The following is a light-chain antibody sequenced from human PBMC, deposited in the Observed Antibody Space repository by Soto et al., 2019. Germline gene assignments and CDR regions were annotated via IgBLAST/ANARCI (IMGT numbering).Light chain of an antibody. V-gene: IGLV1-44*01. J-gene: IGLJ2*01. CDR3: AAWYDSLNGPV. CDR2: SNN. Sequence: QSVLTQPPSASGTPGQRVTISCSGSSSNIGSNTVNWYQQLPGTAPKLLIYSNNRRPSGVPDRFSGSKSGTSASLAISGLQSEDEADYYCAAWYDSLNGPVFGAGTKLTVL. CDR1: SSNIGSNT.